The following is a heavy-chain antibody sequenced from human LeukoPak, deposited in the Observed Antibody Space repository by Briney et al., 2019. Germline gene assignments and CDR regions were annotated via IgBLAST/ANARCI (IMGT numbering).Heavy chain of an antibody. CDR2: IYYSGST. D-gene: IGHD3-16*01. V-gene: IGHV4-59*01. CDR1: GGSISSYY. Sequence: PSETLSLTCTVSGGSISSYYWSWIRQPPGKGLEWIGYIYYSGSTNYNPSLKSRVTISVDTSKNQFSLKLSSVTAVDTAVYYCARGPAGWGYYYMDVWGKGTTVTVSS. CDR3: ARGPAGWGYYYMDV. J-gene: IGHJ6*03.